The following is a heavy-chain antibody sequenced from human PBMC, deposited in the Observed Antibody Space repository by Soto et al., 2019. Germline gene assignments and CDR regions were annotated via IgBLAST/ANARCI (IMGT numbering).Heavy chain of an antibody. D-gene: IGHD5-18*01. V-gene: IGHV3-74*01. CDR1: GFIFSSDW. CDR2: INTDGSGT. CDR3: ARDYKGGYRYSSPYYGMDV. J-gene: IGHJ6*02. Sequence: PGGSLRLSCAASGFIFSSDWMHWVRQAPGGGLVWVSRINTDGSGTTYADSVKGRFTISRDNSKDTLYLQMNSLRAEDTAVYYCARDYKGGYRYSSPYYGMDVWGQGTTVTVSS.